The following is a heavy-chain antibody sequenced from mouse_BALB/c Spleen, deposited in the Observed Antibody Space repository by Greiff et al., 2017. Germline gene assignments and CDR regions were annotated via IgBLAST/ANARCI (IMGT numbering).Heavy chain of an antibody. V-gene: IGHV7-3*02. Sequence: EVQRVESGGGLVQPGGSLRLSCATSGFTFTDYYMSWVRQPPGKALEWLGFIRNKANGYTTEYSASVKGRFTISRDNSQSILYLQMNTLRAEDSATYYCARDGELRLPFAYWGQGTLVTVSA. D-gene: IGHD1-2*01. CDR1: GFTFTDYY. CDR2: IRNKANGYTT. J-gene: IGHJ3*01. CDR3: ARDGELRLPFAY.